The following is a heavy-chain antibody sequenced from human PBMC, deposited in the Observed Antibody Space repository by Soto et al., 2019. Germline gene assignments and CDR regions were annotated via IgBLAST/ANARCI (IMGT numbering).Heavy chain of an antibody. V-gene: IGHV1-69*01. CDR2: IIPIFGTA. D-gene: IGHD3-10*01. CDR1: GGTFGSCD. CDR3: ARSGPNLNFDY. Sequence: RVSCKASGGTFGSCDSKWVRQAPGQGLEWMGGIIPIFGTANYAQKFQGRVTITADESTSTAYMELSSLRSEDTAVYYCARSGPNLNFDYWGQGTLVTVSS. J-gene: IGHJ4*02.